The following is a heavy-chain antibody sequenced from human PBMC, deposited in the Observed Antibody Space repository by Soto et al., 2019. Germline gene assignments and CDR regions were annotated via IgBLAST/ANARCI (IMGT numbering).Heavy chain of an antibody. CDR3: AFGNLSYYFDY. CDR1: GFTFRGFG. V-gene: IGHV3-33*01. Sequence: GGSLRLSCAASGFTFRGFGIHWVRQAPGKGLEWVAIIWYDGSDKYYADSVRGRFTISRDNSKNTLSLQMNSLRAEDTAVYHCAFGNLSYYFDYWGQGTPVTVS. CDR2: IWYDGSDK. J-gene: IGHJ4*02. D-gene: IGHD3-16*01.